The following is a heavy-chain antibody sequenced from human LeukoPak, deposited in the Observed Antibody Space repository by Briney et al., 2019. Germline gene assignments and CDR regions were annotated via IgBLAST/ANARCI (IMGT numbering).Heavy chain of an antibody. CDR3: ARTYFYDSSAYSDY. V-gene: IGHV3-23*01. CDR1: GFTFSNSA. CDR2: ISGSGGST. J-gene: IGHJ4*02. Sequence: PGGSLRLSCAASGFTFSNSAMSWVRQAPGKGLEWVSAISGSGGSTYYADSVKGRFTVSRDNSKNTLYLQLNSLRGEDTAVYYCARTYFYDSSAYSDYWGQGTLVTVSS. D-gene: IGHD3-22*01.